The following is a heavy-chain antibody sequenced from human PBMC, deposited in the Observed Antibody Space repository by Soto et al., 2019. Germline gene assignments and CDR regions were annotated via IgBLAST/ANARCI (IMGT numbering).Heavy chain of an antibody. V-gene: IGHV3-23*01. D-gene: IGHD1-7*01. CDR3: AKDRRAGGNYGCHSDF. Sequence: EVQLLESGGGLVQPGGSLRLSCAASGFTFSSYGMTWVRQAPGKGLEWVSFSSATGAGTYYADSVKGRVTISRDNSKNTLYLQMTGLRADDTAVYYCAKDRRAGGNYGCHSDFWGEGALVIVSS. CDR2: SSATGAGT. J-gene: IGHJ4*02. CDR1: GFTFSSYG.